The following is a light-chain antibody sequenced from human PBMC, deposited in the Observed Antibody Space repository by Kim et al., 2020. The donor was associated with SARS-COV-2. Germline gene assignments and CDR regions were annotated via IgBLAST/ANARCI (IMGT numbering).Light chain of an antibody. J-gene: IGKJ3*01. Sequence: SSSSCRSSQSLVYRDGNIYLNWFHQRPGQSPRRLIYKVSNRDSGVPDRFSGSGSGTEFTLQISRVEAEDVGVYYCMQGTHWPFTFGAGTKVDIK. CDR3: MQGTHWPFT. CDR1: QSLVYRDGNIY. V-gene: IGKV2-30*01. CDR2: KVS.